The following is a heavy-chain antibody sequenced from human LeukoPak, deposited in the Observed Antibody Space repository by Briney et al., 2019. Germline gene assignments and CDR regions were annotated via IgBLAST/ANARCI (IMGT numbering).Heavy chain of an antibody. CDR1: GFTFSDYY. CDR3: ARGGSGYYNH. V-gene: IGHV3-11*04. Sequence: GGSLRLSCAASGFTFSDYYMNWIRQAPGKGLEWVSYISSSGSALYYADSVKGRFTISRDNAKNSLYLQMNSLRAEDTAVYYCARGGSGYYNHWGQGTLVTVSS. D-gene: IGHD3-22*01. J-gene: IGHJ5*02. CDR2: ISSSGSAL.